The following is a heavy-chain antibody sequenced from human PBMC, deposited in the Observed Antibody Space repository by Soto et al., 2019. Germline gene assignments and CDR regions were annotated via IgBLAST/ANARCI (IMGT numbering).Heavy chain of an antibody. CDR3: ARGKWFGELCYYYYGMDV. CDR1: GGSFSGYY. V-gene: IGHV4-34*01. Sequence: SETLSLTCAVYGGSFSGYYRSWIRQPPGKGLEWIGEINHSGSTNYNPSLKSRVTISVDTSKNQFSLKLSSVTAADTAVYYCARGKWFGELCYYYYGMDVWGQGTTVTVSS. D-gene: IGHD3-10*01. CDR2: INHSGST. J-gene: IGHJ6*02.